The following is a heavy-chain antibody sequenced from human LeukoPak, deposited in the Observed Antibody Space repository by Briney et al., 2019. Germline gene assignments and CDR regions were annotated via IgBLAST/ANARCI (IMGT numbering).Heavy chain of an antibody. D-gene: IGHD6-19*01. V-gene: IGHV4-59*01. J-gene: IGHJ4*02. CDR2: IYYSGST. Sequence: SETLSLTCTVSGGSISSYYWSWIRQPPGKGLEWIGYIYYSGSTNYNPSLKSRVTISVDTSKNQFSLKLSSVTAADTAVYYCARVRAVADPYFDYSGQGTLVTVSS. CDR1: GGSISSYY. CDR3: ARVRAVADPYFDY.